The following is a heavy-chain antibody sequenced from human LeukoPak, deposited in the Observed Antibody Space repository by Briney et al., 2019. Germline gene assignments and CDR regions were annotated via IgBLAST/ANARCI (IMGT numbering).Heavy chain of an antibody. CDR1: GYRFGNYF. Sequence: GGSLRLSCVGSGYRFGNYFMHWVRQAPGKGLEWVSAISGSGGSTYYADSVKGRFTISRDNSKNTLYLQMNSLRAEDTAVYYCAKEAGASYYDFWSGYRHFDYWGQGTLVTVSS. CDR3: AKEAGASYYDFWSGYRHFDY. CDR2: ISGSGGST. D-gene: IGHD3-3*01. V-gene: IGHV3-23*01. J-gene: IGHJ4*02.